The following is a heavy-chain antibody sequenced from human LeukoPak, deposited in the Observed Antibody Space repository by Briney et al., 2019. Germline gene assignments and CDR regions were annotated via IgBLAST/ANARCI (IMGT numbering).Heavy chain of an antibody. Sequence: HXXRQAPGQGLXWMGIINPSGGSTSYAQKFQGRVTMTRDTSTSTVYMELSSLRSEDTAVYYCARDRKVGATTPLGYWGQGTLVTVSS. J-gene: IGHJ4*02. D-gene: IGHD1-26*01. CDR2: INPSGGST. CDR3: ARDRKVGATTPLGY. V-gene: IGHV1-46*01.